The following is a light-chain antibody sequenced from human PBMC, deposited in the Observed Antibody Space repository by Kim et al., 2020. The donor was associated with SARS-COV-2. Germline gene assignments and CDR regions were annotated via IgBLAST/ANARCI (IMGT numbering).Light chain of an antibody. CDR3: LQNHTTPLT. CDR2: GAS. CDR1: QSISNY. V-gene: IGKV1-39*01. J-gene: IGKJ4*01. Sequence: ASVGDRVTITCPATQSISNYLQWYQTNPGKAPKLLIYGASSLQSGVPSRFSGSGSGTDFTLTISSLQPEDFATYYCLQNHTTPLTFGGGTKVDIK.